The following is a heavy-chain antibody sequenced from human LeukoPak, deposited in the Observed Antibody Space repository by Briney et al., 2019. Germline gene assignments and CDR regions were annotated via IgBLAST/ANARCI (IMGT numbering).Heavy chain of an antibody. J-gene: IGHJ5*02. V-gene: IGHV3-23*01. D-gene: IGHD3-3*01. CDR2: ISAGGDST. Sequence: GGSLRLSCAASGFNFSSYAMSWVRQAPGKGLERVAAISAGGDSTYYADSVKGRFTISRDNSKNTLYLQMNSLRAEDTAVYYCAKDGQTLITIFGVASAPYNWFDPWGQGTLVTVSS. CDR3: AKDGQTLITIFGVASAPYNWFDP. CDR1: GFNFSSYA.